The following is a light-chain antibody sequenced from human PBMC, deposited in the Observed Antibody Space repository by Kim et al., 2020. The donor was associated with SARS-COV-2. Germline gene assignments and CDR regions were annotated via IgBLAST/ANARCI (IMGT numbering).Light chain of an antibody. V-gene: IGKV3-20*01. CDR3: QQYGSLPFT. CDR2: GAS. J-gene: IGKJ4*01. CDR1: ESIKNNY. Sequence: ETVLTQSPGTLSLSPGERGTLSCRASESIKNNYLAWYQQKPGQAPRILIYGASIRVTGIPDRFSGSESGTDFTLTISRVEPEDFAVYYCQQYGSLPFTFGGGTKVDIK.